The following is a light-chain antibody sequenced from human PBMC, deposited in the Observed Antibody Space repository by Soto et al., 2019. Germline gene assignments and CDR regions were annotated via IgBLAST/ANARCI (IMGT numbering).Light chain of an antibody. CDR1: QSVSSY. CDR3: QQRSNWLT. Sequence: EIVLTQSPATLSLSPGERATLSCRASQSVSSYLDWYEQKPGQAPRLLIYAASNRATGIPARFSGSGSGTDFTLTISSLEPEDCAVYYCQQRSNWLTFGGGTKVEIK. V-gene: IGKV3-11*01. CDR2: AAS. J-gene: IGKJ4*01.